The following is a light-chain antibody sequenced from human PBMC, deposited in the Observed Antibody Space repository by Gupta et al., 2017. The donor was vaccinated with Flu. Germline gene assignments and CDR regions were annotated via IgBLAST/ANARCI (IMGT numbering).Light chain of an antibody. J-gene: IGKJ1*01. Sequence: EIVMTQSPATLSVSPGGRATLFCRASQSVSSNLAWYQQKPGQAPRLLIYGSSTRATGLPARFSGSGSGTEFTLTISSLQSEDFAVYYCQQYKNWPPWTFGQGTKVEIK. CDR3: QQYKNWPPWT. CDR1: QSVSSN. CDR2: GSS. V-gene: IGKV3-15*01.